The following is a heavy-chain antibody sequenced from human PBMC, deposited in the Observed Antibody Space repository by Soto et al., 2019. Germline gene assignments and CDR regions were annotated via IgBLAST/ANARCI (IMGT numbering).Heavy chain of an antibody. CDR1: GGSFSGYY. CDR3: ARAPRGAAGDY. J-gene: IGHJ4*02. D-gene: IGHD6-13*01. Sequence: SETLSLTCAVYGGSFSGYYWSWIRQPPGKGLEWIGEINHSGSTKYNPSLKSRVTISVATSKNQFSLKQSSVTAADTAVYYCARAPRGAAGDYWGQGTLVTVSS. CDR2: INHSGST. V-gene: IGHV4-34*01.